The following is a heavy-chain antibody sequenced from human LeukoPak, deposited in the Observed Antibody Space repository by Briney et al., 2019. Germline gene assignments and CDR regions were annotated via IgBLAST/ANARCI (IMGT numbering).Heavy chain of an antibody. J-gene: IGHJ4*02. CDR2: ISTYNGNT. CDR1: GYTFTNYD. CDR3: ARDARRFEY. Sequence: ASVKVSCKASGYTFTNYDITWVRQAPGQGLEWMGWISTYNGNTDYAQNLRGRVTMTTETSTSTAYMELRSLTSDDTAVYYCARDARRFEYWGQGTLVTVSS. V-gene: IGHV1-18*01.